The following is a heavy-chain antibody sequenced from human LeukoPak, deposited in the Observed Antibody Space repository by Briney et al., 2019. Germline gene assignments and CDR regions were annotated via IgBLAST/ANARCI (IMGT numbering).Heavy chain of an antibody. D-gene: IGHD3-10*01. J-gene: IGHJ3*02. CDR3: ARTHGSGSYYKPWDAFDI. Sequence: RGSLRLSCAASGFTSSSYSMNWVRQAPGKGLEWVPYISGSSGTIYYAETVKGRFTISRDNAKNSLHLKMNSLRDEDTAMYYCARTHGSGSYYKPWDAFDIWGQGTMVTVSS. CDR2: ISGSSGTI. CDR1: GFTSSSYS. V-gene: IGHV3-48*02.